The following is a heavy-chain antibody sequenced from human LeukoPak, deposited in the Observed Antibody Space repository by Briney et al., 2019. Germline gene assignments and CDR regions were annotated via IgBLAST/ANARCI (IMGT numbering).Heavy chain of an antibody. CDR2: IYSGGST. V-gene: IGHV3-53*01. CDR3: ARVWYYYDSSSSGYFDL. J-gene: IGHJ2*01. D-gene: IGHD3-22*01. Sequence: PGGSLRLPCAASGFTVSSNYMSWVRQAPGKGLEWVSVIYSGGSTYYADSVEGRLTISRDNSKNTLYLQMNSLRAEDTAVHYCARVWYYYDSSSSGYFDLWGRGTLVTVSS. CDR1: GFTVSSNY.